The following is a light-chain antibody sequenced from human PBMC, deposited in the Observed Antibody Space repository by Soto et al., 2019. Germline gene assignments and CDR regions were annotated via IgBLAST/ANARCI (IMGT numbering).Light chain of an antibody. CDR3: QQRSNWPRT. CDR1: QSVSTY. CDR2: GAS. V-gene: IGKV3-11*01. J-gene: IGKJ1*01. Sequence: EIVLTQSPATLSLSPGDRATLSCRASQSVSTYLAWYQQKPGQAPRLLMYGASTRATGIPARFSGSGSGTDFTLTISSLGPEDFAVYYCQQRSNWPRTFGQGTKVEIK.